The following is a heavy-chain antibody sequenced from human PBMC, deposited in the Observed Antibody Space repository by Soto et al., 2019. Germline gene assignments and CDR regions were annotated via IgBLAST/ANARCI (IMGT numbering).Heavy chain of an antibody. Sequence: GGSLRLSCAASGFTFSSYAMSWVRQAPGKGLEWVSAISGSGGSTYYADSVKGRFTISRDNSKNTLYLQMNSLRAEDTAVYYCAKDLPSVGDSSGYYRLGRYFDYWGQGTLVTVSS. J-gene: IGHJ4*02. CDR2: ISGSGGST. CDR1: GFTFSSYA. D-gene: IGHD3-22*01. CDR3: AKDLPSVGDSSGYYRLGRYFDY. V-gene: IGHV3-23*01.